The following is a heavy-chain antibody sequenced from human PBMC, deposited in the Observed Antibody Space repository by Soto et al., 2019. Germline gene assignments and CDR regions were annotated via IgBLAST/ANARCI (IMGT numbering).Heavy chain of an antibody. D-gene: IGHD2-15*01. V-gene: IGHV3-30-3*01. CDR2: ISYDGGNK. Sequence: QVQLVESGGGVVQPGRSLRLSCAASGFTFSSYAMHWVRQAPGKGLEWVAVISYDGGNKYYADSVKGRFTISRDNSKNTLYLLMNSLRAEDTALYYCAREEGYCSGGSCYPDAFDIWGQGTMVTVSS. J-gene: IGHJ3*02. CDR3: AREEGYCSGGSCYPDAFDI. CDR1: GFTFSSYA.